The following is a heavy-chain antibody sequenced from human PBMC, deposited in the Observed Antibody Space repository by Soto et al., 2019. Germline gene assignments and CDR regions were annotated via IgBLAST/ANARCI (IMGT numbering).Heavy chain of an antibody. CDR2: LSGSGRTT. J-gene: IGHJ4*02. V-gene: IGHV3-23*01. CDR3: TKGGFKGGGAATNSRY. Sequence: EVQMLESGGGLVQPGGSLRLSCAATGFMFSDYAMSWVRQAPGKGLEWVSALSGSGRTTYYADAVKGLFTISSDNSKNPLYFQMNSLNADDKAVYYCTKGGFKGGGAATNSRYWGQGTLVTVSS. CDR1: GFMFSDYA. D-gene: IGHD2-21*01.